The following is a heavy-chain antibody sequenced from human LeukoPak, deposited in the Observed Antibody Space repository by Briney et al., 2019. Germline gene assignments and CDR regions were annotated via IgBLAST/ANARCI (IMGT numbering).Heavy chain of an antibody. J-gene: IGHJ4*02. CDR3: AKYGEFLEWLSHHFDY. D-gene: IGHD3-3*01. V-gene: IGHV3-30*18. CDR1: GLTFSSYG. Sequence: TGGSLRLSCAASGLTFSSYGMHWVRQAPGKGLEWVAVISHDGGNKKYADSVKGRFTISRDNSKKTLYLQMNSLRAEDTAVYYCAKYGEFLEWLSHHFDYWGQGTLVTVSS. CDR2: ISHDGGNK.